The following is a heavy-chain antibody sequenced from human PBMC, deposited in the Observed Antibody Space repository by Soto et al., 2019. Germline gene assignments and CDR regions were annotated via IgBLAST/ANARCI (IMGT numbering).Heavy chain of an antibody. V-gene: IGHV3-30*03. D-gene: IGHD1-7*01. J-gene: IGHJ6*02. CDR2: MSYEGSTN. CDR3: ARDKWRELELRGAIEV. Sequence: GWSLRLSCAASGFTSSTYGMHWVRQAPGKGLEWVAVMSYEGSTNYYADSVKGRFTVSRDSSKNTLYLQMNSLRDEDTAVYYCARDKWRELELRGAIEVWGQGTKVTVSS. CDR1: GFTSSTYG.